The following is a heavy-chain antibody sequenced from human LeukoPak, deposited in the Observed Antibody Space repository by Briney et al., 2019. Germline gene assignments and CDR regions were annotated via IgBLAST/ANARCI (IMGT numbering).Heavy chain of an antibody. V-gene: IGHV4-59*01. J-gene: IGHJ4*02. CDR1: GGSISSYY. CDR3: ARVGGGVTIFGVASYYFDY. CDR2: IYYSGST. D-gene: IGHD3-3*01. Sequence: SETLSLTCTVSGGSISSYYWSWIRPPPGKGLEWIGYIYYSGSTNYNPSIKSRVTISVDTSKNQFSLKLSSVTAADTAVYYCARVGGGVTIFGVASYYFDYWCQGTLVTVSS.